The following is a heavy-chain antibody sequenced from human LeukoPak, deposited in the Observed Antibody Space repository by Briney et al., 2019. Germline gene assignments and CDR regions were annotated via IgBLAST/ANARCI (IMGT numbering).Heavy chain of an antibody. CDR3: ARDCIGCHGFDY. D-gene: IGHD2-15*01. V-gene: IGHV1-18*01. J-gene: IGHJ4*02. CDR2: VSAYCDNT. CDR1: GYTFINYG. Sequence: ASVKVSCKTSGYTFINYGITWARQAPGQGLEWMGWVSAYCDNTNYVQKIQGRVTMTTDTSTSTAYMELRSLRSDDTAVYYCARDCIGCHGFDYWGQGTLVTVSS.